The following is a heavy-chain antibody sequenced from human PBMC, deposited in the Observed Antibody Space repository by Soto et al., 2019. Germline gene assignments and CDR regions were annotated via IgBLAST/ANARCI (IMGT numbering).Heavy chain of an antibody. J-gene: IGHJ4*02. Sequence: SETLSLPCTVPGGSILNGGHYWTWIRQHPGKGLEWIGYISNSGSTGYNPSLKTRLSMSVDRSKNQFTLRLTSVTAADTAVYFCATESGSTYGYFDYWGQGTQVTVSS. CDR2: ISNSGST. CDR3: ATESGSTYGYFDY. CDR1: GGSILNGGHY. V-gene: IGHV4-30-4*08. D-gene: IGHD4-17*01.